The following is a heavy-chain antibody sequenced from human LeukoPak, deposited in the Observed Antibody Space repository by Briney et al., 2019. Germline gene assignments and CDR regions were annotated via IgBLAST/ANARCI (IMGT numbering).Heavy chain of an antibody. J-gene: IGHJ4*02. CDR3: ARQQYASGNSYYLDY. CDR1: GGSISSYY. Sequence: SETLSLTCTVSGGSISSYYWSWIRQPPGQGLEYIGYIYYSGSTNYNPSLKSRVTISLETSENQFSLKLSSVTAADTAVYYCARQQYASGNSYYLDYWGQGTLVTVSS. CDR2: IYYSGST. D-gene: IGHD3-10*01. V-gene: IGHV4-59*08.